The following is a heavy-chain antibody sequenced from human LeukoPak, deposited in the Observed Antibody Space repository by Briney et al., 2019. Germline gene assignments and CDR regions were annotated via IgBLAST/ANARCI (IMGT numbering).Heavy chain of an antibody. J-gene: IGHJ5*02. V-gene: IGHV1-46*01. CDR3: AREGRRLRFLEWLLRPNWFDP. CDR2: INPSGGST. Sequence: ASVKVSCKASGYTFTSYYMHWVRQAPGQGLEWMGIINPSGGSTSYAQKFQGRVTMTRDMSTSTVYMELSSLRSEDTAVHYCAREGRRLRFLEWLLRPNWFDPWGQGTLVTVSS. CDR1: GYTFTSYY. D-gene: IGHD3-3*01.